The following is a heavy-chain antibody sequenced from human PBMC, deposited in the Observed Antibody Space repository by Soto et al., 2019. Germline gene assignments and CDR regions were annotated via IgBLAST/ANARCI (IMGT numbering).Heavy chain of an antibody. D-gene: IGHD6-19*01. V-gene: IGHV3-30*18. CDR2: VSHDGRNT. Sequence: VQLVESGGGVVQPGRSLRLSCAASRFTFSDYAMHWDRQAPGKGLEWVAVVSHDGRNTHYADSVKGRFTISRDSSKNTVSMEMTSLRAEDTAVYYCAKGGRQWLVTSDFNYWGQGALVTVSS. CDR3: AKGGRQWLVTSDFNY. CDR1: RFTFSDYA. J-gene: IGHJ4*02.